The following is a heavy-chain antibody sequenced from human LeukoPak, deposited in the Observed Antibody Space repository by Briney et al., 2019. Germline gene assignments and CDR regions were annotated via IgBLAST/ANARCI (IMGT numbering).Heavy chain of an antibody. CDR2: IYYSGST. D-gene: IGHD1-26*01. J-gene: IGHJ5*02. CDR1: GGSISSSSYY. V-gene: IGHV4-39*01. CDR3: ARQGELLWFDP. Sequence: SETLSLTCTVSGGSISSSSYYWGWIRQPPGKGLEWIGSIYYSGSTYYNPSLKSRVTISVDTSKNQFSLKLSSVTAADTAVYYCARQGELLWFDPWGQGTLVTVSS.